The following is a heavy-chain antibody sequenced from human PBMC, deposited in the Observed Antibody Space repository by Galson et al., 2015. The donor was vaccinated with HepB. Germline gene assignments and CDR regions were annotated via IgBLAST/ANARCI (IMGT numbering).Heavy chain of an antibody. CDR1: GYSVTNYW. CDR3: ARGTITTRHFDF. Sequence: QSGAEVKKPGESLKISCKGSGYSVTNYWIAWVRQIPGKGLEWMGVIYPVDSDTRYSPSFQGQVTISADRSISTAYLQWSSLKASDTAMYYCARGTITTRHFDFWGQGTLVTVSS. V-gene: IGHV5-51*01. CDR2: IYPVDSDT. J-gene: IGHJ4*02. D-gene: IGHD4-17*01.